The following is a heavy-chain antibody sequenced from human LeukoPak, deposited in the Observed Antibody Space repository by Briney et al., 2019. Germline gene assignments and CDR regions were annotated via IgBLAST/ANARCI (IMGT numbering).Heavy chain of an antibody. CDR3: ARERDSSGFDP. CDR1: GGSISSYY. Sequence: SETLSLTCTVSGGSISSYYWSWIRQPPGKGLEWIGYIYYSGSTNYNPSLKSRVTISVDTSKNQFSLKLSSVTAADTAVYYCARERDSSGFDPWGQGTLVTVSS. V-gene: IGHV4-59*01. J-gene: IGHJ5*02. D-gene: IGHD3-22*01. CDR2: IYYSGST.